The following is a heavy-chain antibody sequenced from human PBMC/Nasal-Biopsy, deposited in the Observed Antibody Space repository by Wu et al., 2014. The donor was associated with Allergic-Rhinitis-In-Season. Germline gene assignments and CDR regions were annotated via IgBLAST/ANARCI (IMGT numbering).Heavy chain of an antibody. CDR2: ISWNSGSI. J-gene: IGHJ3*02. Sequence: LRLSCAASGFTFDDYAMHWVRQAPGKGLEWVSGISWNSGSIGYADSVKGRFTISRDNAKNSLYLQMNSLRAEDTALYYCAKDMEWELHAFDIWGQGTMVTVSS. CDR1: GFTFDDYA. V-gene: IGHV3-9*01. CDR3: AKDMEWELHAFDI. D-gene: IGHD1-26*01.